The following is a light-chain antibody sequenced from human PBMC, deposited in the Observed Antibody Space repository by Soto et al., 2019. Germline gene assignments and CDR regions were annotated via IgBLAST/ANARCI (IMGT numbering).Light chain of an antibody. J-gene: IGKJ2*01. CDR3: QQYGSSPYT. V-gene: IGKV3-20*01. CDR1: QSLTRN. CDR2: GAS. Sequence: EIVMTQSPATLSVSPGERVTLSCRASQSLTRNLAWYQQKPGQAPRLLIYGASSRATGIPDRFSGSGSGTDFTLTISRLEPEDFAVYYCQQYGSSPYTFGQGTKLEIK.